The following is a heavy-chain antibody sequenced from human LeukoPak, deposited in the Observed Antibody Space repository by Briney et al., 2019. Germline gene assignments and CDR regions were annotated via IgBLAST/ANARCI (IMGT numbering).Heavy chain of an antibody. D-gene: IGHD3-10*01. CDR1: GFTFGDYA. CDR3: SRNYVSGSYAFDI. CDR2: IRSKAYGGTT. Sequence: GGSLRLSCTGSGFTFGDYAMSWVRQAPGKGLEWVGFIRSKAYGGTTEYAASVKGRFTISRDDSKSIAYLQMNSLEIEDTAVYYCSRNYVSGSYAFDIWGQGTMVTVFS. J-gene: IGHJ3*02. V-gene: IGHV3-49*04.